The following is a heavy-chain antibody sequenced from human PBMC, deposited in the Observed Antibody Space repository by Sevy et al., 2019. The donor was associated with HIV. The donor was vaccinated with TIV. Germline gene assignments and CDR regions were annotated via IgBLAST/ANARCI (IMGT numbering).Heavy chain of an antibody. CDR1: GYTFASYG. V-gene: IGHV1-18*01. Sequence: ASVKVSCKASGYTFASYGISWVRQAPGQGLEWMGWISTDNGNTNYAQNLQGRVTMTTDTSTRTVYMELRSLRSDDSAVYYRARDWHCSGGSCSDTFDVWGQGTIVTVSS. CDR2: ISTDNGNT. D-gene: IGHD2-15*01. J-gene: IGHJ3*01. CDR3: ARDWHCSGGSCSDTFDV.